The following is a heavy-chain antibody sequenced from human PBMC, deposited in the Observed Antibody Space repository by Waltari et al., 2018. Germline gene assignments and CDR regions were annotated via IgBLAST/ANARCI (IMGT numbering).Heavy chain of an antibody. D-gene: IGHD3-10*01. Sequence: QVQLVQSGAEVKKPGASVKVSCKVSGYTLTELSMHWVRQAPGKGLEWMGGFDPEECETSYAQKFQGRVTMTEDTSTDTAYMELSSLRSEDTAVYYCATDMYGSGSWWYFDLWGRGTLVTVSS. CDR3: ATDMYGSGSWWYFDL. V-gene: IGHV1-24*01. CDR2: FDPEECET. CDR1: GYTLTELS. J-gene: IGHJ2*01.